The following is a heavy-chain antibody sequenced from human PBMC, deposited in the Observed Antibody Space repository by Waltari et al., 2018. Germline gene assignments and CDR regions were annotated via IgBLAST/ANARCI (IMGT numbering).Heavy chain of an antibody. CDR2: ISSSSRYI. Sequence: EVQLVESGGGLVKRGGSLRLSCAASGFPFSSDSMNWVRQAPGKGLEWVSFISSSSRYIYYADSVKGRFTISRDNAKNSLYLKMNSLRAEDTAVYYCARDLGNPDSAWGQGTLVTVSS. CDR1: GFPFSSDS. CDR3: ARDLGNPDSA. V-gene: IGHV3-21*01. D-gene: IGHD2-21*01. J-gene: IGHJ4*02.